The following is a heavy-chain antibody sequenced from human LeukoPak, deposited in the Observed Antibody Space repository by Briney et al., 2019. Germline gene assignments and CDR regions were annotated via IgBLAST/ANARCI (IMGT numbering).Heavy chain of an antibody. CDR3: ARPMAGSGGYYYYDMDV. J-gene: IGHJ6*02. Sequence: GESLRISRKGSGYSFTSYWISWVRQMPGKGLEWMGSIDPSDSYTNYSPSFQGHVTISADKSISTAYLQWSSLKASDTATYYCARPMAGSGGYYYYDMDVWGQGTTVTVSS. CDR1: GYSFTSYW. D-gene: IGHD2-8*01. V-gene: IGHV5-10-1*01. CDR2: IDPSDSYT.